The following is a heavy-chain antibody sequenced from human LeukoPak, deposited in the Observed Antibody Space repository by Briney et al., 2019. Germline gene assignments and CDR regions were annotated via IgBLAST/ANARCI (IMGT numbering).Heavy chain of an antibody. CDR1: GFIFRDYV. CDR3: AREGLGFDY. D-gene: IGHD6-19*01. CDR2: ISYDGSNK. J-gene: IGHJ4*02. V-gene: IGHV3-30-3*01. Sequence: PGGSLRLSCTASGFIFRDYVMSWVRQAPGKGLEWVAVISYDGSNKYYADSVKGRFTISRDNSKNTLYLQMNSLRAEDTSVYYCAREGLGFDYWGQGTLVTVSS.